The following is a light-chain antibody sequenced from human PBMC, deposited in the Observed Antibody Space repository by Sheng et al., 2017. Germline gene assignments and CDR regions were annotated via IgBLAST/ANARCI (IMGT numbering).Light chain of an antibody. CDR1: QSVSSN. CDR2: NIS. J-gene: IGKJ3*01. V-gene: IGKV3-11*01. CDR3: QQRSNWPPRFT. Sequence: EIVMTQSPATLSVSPGERATLSCRASQSVSSNLAWYQQKPGQAPRLLIYNISNRATGIPARFSGSGSETDFTLTISSLEPEDFAVYYCQQRSNWPPRFTFGPGTKVDIK.